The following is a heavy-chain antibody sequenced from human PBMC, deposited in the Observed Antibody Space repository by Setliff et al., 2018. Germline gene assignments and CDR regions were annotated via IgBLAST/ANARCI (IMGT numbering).Heavy chain of an antibody. CDR3: IVAGNYFDY. Sequence: SETLSLTCTVSGGSISSYDWSWIRQPPGKGLEWIGYIHNSGVTNYNPSLKSRATISVDTSKNQFSLNTEDTAVYYCIVAGNYFDYWGQGTLVTVSS. V-gene: IGHV4-59*12. J-gene: IGHJ4*02. D-gene: IGHD5-12*01. CDR1: GGSISSYD. CDR2: IHNSGVT.